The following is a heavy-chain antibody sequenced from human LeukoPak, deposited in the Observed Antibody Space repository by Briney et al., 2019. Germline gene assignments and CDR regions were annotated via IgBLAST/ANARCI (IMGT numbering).Heavy chain of an antibody. CDR1: GFTFSTYS. CDR3: ARDWAGYSSSLNDY. V-gene: IGHV3-30-3*01. D-gene: IGHD6-13*01. CDR2: ISNDGNMI. J-gene: IGHJ4*02. Sequence: GGSLRLSCAASGFTFSTYSMHWVRQAPGKGLDWVAVISNDGNMIYYADSVKGRFTISRDNSKKKLYLQMNSLRAEDTAVYYCARDWAGYSSSLNDYWGQGTLVTVSS.